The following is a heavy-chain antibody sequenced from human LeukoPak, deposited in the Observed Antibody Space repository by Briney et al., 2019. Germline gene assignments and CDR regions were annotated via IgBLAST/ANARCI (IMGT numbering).Heavy chain of an antibody. CDR3: ARHKGDYDFWSGPIGDY. CDR2: IYPGDADT. Sequence: GESLNISCKGSGYSFTSYWIAWVRQIPGKGLEWIGIIYPGDADTRYGPSFQGQVTISADKSISTAYLQWSSLKASDTAMYYCARHKGDYDFWSGPIGDYWGQGTLVTVSS. CDR1: GYSFTSYW. V-gene: IGHV5-51*01. D-gene: IGHD3-3*01. J-gene: IGHJ4*02.